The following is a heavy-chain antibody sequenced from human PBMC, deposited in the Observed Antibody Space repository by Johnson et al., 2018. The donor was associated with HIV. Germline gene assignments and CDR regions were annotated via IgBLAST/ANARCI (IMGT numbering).Heavy chain of an antibody. J-gene: IGHJ3*02. Sequence: QVQLVESGGGVVQPGRSLRLSCAASGFTFSSYAMHWVRQAPGKGLEWVAVISYDGSNKYYADSVKGRFTISRDNSKNTLYLQMNSLRAEDTAVYYCARPRTGSDAFDIWGQGTTVTISS. CDR2: ISYDGSNK. V-gene: IGHV3-30*04. D-gene: IGHD7-27*01. CDR3: ARPRTGSDAFDI. CDR1: GFTFSSYA.